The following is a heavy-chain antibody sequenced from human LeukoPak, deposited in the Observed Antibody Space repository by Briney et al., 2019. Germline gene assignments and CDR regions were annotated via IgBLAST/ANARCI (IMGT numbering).Heavy chain of an antibody. CDR3: AKPRPHLDWSN. CDR1: GFTFSSYA. J-gene: IGHJ4*02. V-gene: IGHV3-23*01. CDR2: ISGSGGST. D-gene: IGHD3-9*01. Sequence: GGSLRLSCAASGFTFSSYAMSWVRQAPGKGLEWVSAISGSGGSTYYADSVKGRFTISRGDSKNTLYLQMNSLRAEDTAVYYCAKPRPHLDWSNWGQGTLVTVSS.